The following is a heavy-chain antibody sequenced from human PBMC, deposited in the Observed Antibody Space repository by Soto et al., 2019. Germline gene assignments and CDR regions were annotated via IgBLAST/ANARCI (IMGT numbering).Heavy chain of an antibody. CDR1: GFTFSSYA. CDR2: ISYDGSNK. Sequence: GGSLSLSCAASGFTFSSYAMHWVRQAPGKGLEWVAVISYDGSNKYYADSVKGRFTISRDNSKNTLYLQMNSLRAEDTAVYYCARSSVTIFGVKYYYYYGMDVWGQGTTVTVSS. CDR3: ARSSVTIFGVKYYYYYGMDV. D-gene: IGHD3-3*01. V-gene: IGHV3-30-3*01. J-gene: IGHJ6*02.